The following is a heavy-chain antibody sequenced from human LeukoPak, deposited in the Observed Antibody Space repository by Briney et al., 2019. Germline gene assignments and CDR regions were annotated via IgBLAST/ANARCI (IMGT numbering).Heavy chain of an antibody. CDR1: GFTFSSYA. D-gene: IGHD3-9*01. CDR2: ISYDGSNK. Sequence: GGSLRLSCAASGFTFSSYAMHWVRQAPGKGLEWVAVISYDGSNKYYADSVKGRFTISRDNSKNTLYLQMNSLRAEDTAVYYCAKVCDAIYDILTGWTEDAFDIWGQGTMVTVSS. J-gene: IGHJ3*02. V-gene: IGHV3-30*04. CDR3: AKVCDAIYDILTGWTEDAFDI.